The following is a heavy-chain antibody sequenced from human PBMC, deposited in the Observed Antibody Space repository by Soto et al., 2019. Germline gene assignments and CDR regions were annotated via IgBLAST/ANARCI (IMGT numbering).Heavy chain of an antibody. Sequence: SETLSLTCAVYGGSFSGYYWSWIRQPPGKGLEWIGEINHSGSTNYNPSLKSRVTISVDTSKNQFSLKLSSVTAADTAVYYCARSMVRGVIITLVWSDPWGQGTLVTVSS. CDR3: ARSMVRGVIITLVWSDP. CDR2: INHSGST. D-gene: IGHD3-10*01. CDR1: GGSFSGYY. J-gene: IGHJ5*02. V-gene: IGHV4-34*01.